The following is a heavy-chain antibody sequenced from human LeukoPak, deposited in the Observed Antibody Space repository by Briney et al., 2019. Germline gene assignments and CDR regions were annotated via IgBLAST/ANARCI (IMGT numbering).Heavy chain of an antibody. Sequence: ASVKVSCKASGYTFTSYAMHWVRQAPGQRLEWMGWINAGNGNTKYSQKFQGRVTITADESTSTAYMELSSLRSEDTAVYYCASSYDSSGYYPDYWGQGTLVTVSS. V-gene: IGHV1-3*01. CDR2: INAGNGNT. CDR1: GYTFTSYA. J-gene: IGHJ4*02. CDR3: ASSYDSSGYYPDY. D-gene: IGHD3-22*01.